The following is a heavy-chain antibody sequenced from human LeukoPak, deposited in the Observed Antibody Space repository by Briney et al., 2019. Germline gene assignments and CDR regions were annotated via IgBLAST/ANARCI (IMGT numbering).Heavy chain of an antibody. Sequence: PSETLSLTCTISGGSISSYYWSWIRQPPGKGLEWIGYIYYSGSTNYNPSLKSRVTISVDTSKKQFSLKLTSVTVADTAVYYCARETSQKGAHYMDVWGKGTTVTISS. D-gene: IGHD3-16*01. CDR3: ARETSQKGAHYMDV. CDR1: GGSISSYY. CDR2: IYYSGST. V-gene: IGHV4-59*01. J-gene: IGHJ6*03.